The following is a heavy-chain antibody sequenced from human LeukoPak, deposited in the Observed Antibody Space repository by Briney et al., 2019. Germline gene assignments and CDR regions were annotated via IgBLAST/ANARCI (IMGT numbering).Heavy chain of an antibody. CDR3: ARDLVGATNLYYYMDV. CDR1: GFTFSSYW. V-gene: IGHV3-7*01. Sequence: GGSLRLSCAASGFTFSSYWMSWVRQAPGKGLEWVANIKQDGSEKYYVDSVKGRFTISRDNAKNSLYLQMNSLRAEDTAVHYCARDLVGATNLYYYMDVWGKGTTVTVSS. J-gene: IGHJ6*03. CDR2: IKQDGSEK. D-gene: IGHD1-26*01.